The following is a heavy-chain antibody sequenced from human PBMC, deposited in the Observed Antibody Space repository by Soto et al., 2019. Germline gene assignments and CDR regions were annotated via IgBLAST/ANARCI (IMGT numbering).Heavy chain of an antibody. J-gene: IGHJ4*02. CDR3: ARGGTTMVKYYFDY. Sequence: PSETLSLTCIVSGDSMSTNYWHWIRQPPGKALEWIGYVYYNGDTNYNPSLNSRVTISVDTSMNQLSLRLSSVTAADTAVYYCARGGTTMVKYYFDYWSQGALVTVSS. V-gene: IGHV4-59*01. CDR2: VYYNGDT. D-gene: IGHD5-18*01. CDR1: GDSMSTNY.